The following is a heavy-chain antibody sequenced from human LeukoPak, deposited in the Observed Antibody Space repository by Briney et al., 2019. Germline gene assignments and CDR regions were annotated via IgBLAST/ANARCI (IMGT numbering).Heavy chain of an antibody. CDR2: IKSKIDDGTT. V-gene: IGHV3-15*01. CDR1: GFTFSNAW. J-gene: IGHJ3*02. Sequence: PGGSLRLSCAASGFTFSNAWMTWVRQAPGKGLEWVGRIKSKIDDGTTDYAAPVKGRFTISRDDSKNTLYLQMNSLKTEDTAVYYCTTGRYFNSLDAFDIWGQGTMVTVSS. CDR3: TTGRYFNSLDAFDI. D-gene: IGHD3-9*01.